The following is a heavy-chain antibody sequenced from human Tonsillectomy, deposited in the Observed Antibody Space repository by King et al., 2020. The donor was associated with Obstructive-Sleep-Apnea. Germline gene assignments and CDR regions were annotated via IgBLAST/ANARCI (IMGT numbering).Heavy chain of an antibody. CDR3: ARDMSAYDSTSPAY. D-gene: IGHD3-10*01. Sequence: VQLVESGAEVKKPGASVKVSCKASGYTFTGYYIHWVRQAPGQGLEWMGWISPNSGATKYAQKFKDRVTMTRDTSISTAYMDLSRLRYDDTAIYYCARDMSAYDSTSPAYWGQGTLVTVSS. CDR1: GYTFTGYY. CDR2: ISPNSGAT. J-gene: IGHJ4*02. V-gene: IGHV1-2*02.